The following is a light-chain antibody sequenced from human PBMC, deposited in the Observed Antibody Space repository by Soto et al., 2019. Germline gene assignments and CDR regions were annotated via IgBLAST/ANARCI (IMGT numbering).Light chain of an antibody. Sequence: DIQMTQSPSTLSASVGDRVTMTGRASQGVSHWLAWYQQKPGRAPKLLIYDVSILESGVPSRFSGSGSGTEFTLTISSLQPDDFATXXXXXXXXXXXTFGQGTRLEIK. CDR2: DVS. J-gene: IGKJ5*01. CDR1: QGVSHW. V-gene: IGKV1-5*01. CDR3: XXXXXXXXT.